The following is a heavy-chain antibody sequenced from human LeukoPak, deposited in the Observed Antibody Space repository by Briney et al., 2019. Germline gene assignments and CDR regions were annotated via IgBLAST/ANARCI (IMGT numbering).Heavy chain of an antibody. CDR2: INPSGGST. J-gene: IGHJ4*02. V-gene: IGHV1-46*03. Sequence: ASVKISCKVSGYTFTDYYMHWVQQAPGQGLEWMGIINPSGGSTSYAQKFQGRVTMTRDTSTSTVYMGLSSLRSEDTAVYYCARFGHCSGGSCYYFELDYWGQGTLVTVSS. CDR3: ARFGHCSGGSCYYFELDY. D-gene: IGHD2-15*01. CDR1: GYTFTDYY.